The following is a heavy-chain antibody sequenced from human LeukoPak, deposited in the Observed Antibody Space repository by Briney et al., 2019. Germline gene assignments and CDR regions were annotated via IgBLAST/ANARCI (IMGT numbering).Heavy chain of an antibody. CDR2: INDDGRST. D-gene: IGHD3-16*01. CDR3: ARVRWGGLYYFDY. V-gene: IGHV3-74*01. Sequence: GGSLRLSCAASGFTFSSYWMHWVRQAPGKGLVGVSRINDDGRSTSYADSVKGRFTISRNNAKNTLYLQMNSLRAEDTAVYYCARVRWGGLYYFDYWGQGTLVTVSS. CDR1: GFTFSSYW. J-gene: IGHJ4*02.